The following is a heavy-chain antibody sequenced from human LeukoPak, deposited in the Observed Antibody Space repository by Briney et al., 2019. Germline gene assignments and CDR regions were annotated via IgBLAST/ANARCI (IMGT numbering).Heavy chain of an antibody. J-gene: IGHJ6*02. CDR2: INHSGST. CDR1: GGSFSGYY. CDR3: ARDGYYYYYGMDV. Sequence: PSETLSLTCAVYGGSFSGYYWSWIRQPPGKGLEWIGEINHSGSTNYNPSHKSRVTISVDTSKNQFSLKLSSVTAADTAVYYCARDGYYYYYGMDVWGQGTTVTVSS. V-gene: IGHV4-34*01.